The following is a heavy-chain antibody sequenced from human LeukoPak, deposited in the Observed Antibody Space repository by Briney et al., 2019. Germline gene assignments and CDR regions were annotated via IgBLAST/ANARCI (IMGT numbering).Heavy chain of an antibody. CDR1: GGSISSGSYY. V-gene: IGHV4-61*02. CDR3: ARGLQLHGDYYYYMDV. D-gene: IGHD5-18*01. J-gene: IGHJ6*03. Sequence: SQTLSLTCTVSGGSISSGSYYWSWIRQPAGKGLEWIGRIYTSGSTNYNPSLKSRVTISVDTSKNQFSLKLSSVTAADTAVYYCARGLQLHGDYYYYMDVWGKGITVTVSS. CDR2: IYTSGST.